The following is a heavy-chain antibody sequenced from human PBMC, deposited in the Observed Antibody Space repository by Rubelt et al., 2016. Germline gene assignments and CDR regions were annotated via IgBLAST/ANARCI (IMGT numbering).Heavy chain of an antibody. CDR3: ARGGHSGNYYYYGMDV. CDR2: IYSGGDT. J-gene: IGHJ6*02. D-gene: IGHD3-10*01. V-gene: IGHV3-53*01. CDR1: EFTFSTYA. Sequence: GSGGGLVQHGGSLRLSCVPSEFTFSTYAMNWVRQAPGKGLEWVSVIYSGGDTYYADSVKGRFTISRDNSKNTLNLQGNSLRVEDTAVYYCARGGHSGNYYYYGMDVWGQGTTVNVSS.